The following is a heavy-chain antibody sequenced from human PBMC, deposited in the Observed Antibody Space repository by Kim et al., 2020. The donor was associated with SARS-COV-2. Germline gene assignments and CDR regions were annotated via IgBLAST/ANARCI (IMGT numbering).Heavy chain of an antibody. J-gene: IGHJ6*02. CDR2: IYTSGST. Sequence: ETLSLTCTVSGGSISSYYWSWIRQPAGKGLEWIGRIYTSGSTNYNPSLKSRVTMSVDTSKNQFSLKLSSVTAADTAVYYCARDLAGEAVAGPYYYYGMDVWGQGTTVTVSS. V-gene: IGHV4-4*07. D-gene: IGHD6-19*01. CDR3: ARDLAGEAVAGPYYYYGMDV. CDR1: GGSISSYY.